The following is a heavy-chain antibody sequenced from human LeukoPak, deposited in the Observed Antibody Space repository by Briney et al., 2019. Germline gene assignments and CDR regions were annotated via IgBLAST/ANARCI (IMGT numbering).Heavy chain of an antibody. CDR1: GFTFSSYW. CDR3: ARCLDYGDYPFDY. V-gene: IGHV3-21*01. CDR2: ISSSSSYI. D-gene: IGHD4-17*01. J-gene: IGHJ4*02. Sequence: GGSLRLSCAASGFTFSSYWMHWVRQAPGKGLEWVSSISSSSSYIYYADSVKGRFTISRDNAKNSLYLQMNSLRAEDTAVYYCARCLDYGDYPFDYWGQGTLVTVSS.